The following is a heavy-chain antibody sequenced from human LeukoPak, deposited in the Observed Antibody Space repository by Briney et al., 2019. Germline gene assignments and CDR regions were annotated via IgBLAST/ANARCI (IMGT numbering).Heavy chain of an antibody. CDR3: ARALAARQEFDY. CDR1: GFTFSSYA. Sequence: GGSLRLSCAASGFTFSSYAMSWVRQAPGKGLERVSAISGSGGSTYYADSVKGRFTISRDNSKNTLYLQMNSLRAEDTAVYYCARALAARQEFDYWGQGTLVTVSS. V-gene: IGHV3-23*01. CDR2: ISGSGGST. D-gene: IGHD6-6*01. J-gene: IGHJ4*02.